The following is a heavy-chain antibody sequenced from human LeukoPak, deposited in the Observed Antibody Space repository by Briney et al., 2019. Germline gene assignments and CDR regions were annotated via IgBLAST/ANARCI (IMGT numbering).Heavy chain of an antibody. D-gene: IGHD2-8*01. Sequence: PSETLSLTCTVSGGSVRSGGYYWSWIRQRPGKGLEWIGHISYTGTTYYNPSLESRVTISVDTSENQFSLALRSLTAADTAVYYCARAVGYCTIGVCCEEDYFYYMDVWGKGTTVTVAS. V-gene: IGHV4-31*03. CDR2: ISYTGTT. CDR3: ARAVGYCTIGVCCEEDYFYYMDV. CDR1: GGSVRSGGYY. J-gene: IGHJ6*03.